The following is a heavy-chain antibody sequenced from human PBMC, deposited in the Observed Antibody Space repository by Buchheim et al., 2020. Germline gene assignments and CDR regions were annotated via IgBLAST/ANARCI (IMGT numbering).Heavy chain of an antibody. CDR3: AREDSSGWYSLDN. V-gene: IGHV5-10-1*01. CDR1: GYSFANSW. CDR2: IYPGDSYT. J-gene: IGHJ4*02. D-gene: IGHD6-19*01. Sequence: EVQLVQSGAEVKKPGESLRISCKGSGYSFANSWITWVRQMPGKGLELMGRIYPGDSYTDYIPSFQGHFTLSADKSISTASPQWSSLNASDTAMYYYAREDSSGWYSLDNWGQGTL.